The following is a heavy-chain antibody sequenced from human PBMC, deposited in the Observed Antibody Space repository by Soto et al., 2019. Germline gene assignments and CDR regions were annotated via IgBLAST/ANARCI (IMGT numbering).Heavy chain of an antibody. J-gene: IGHJ3*02. CDR3: ARSRVSTPRLEDPFDI. V-gene: IGHV5-51*01. CDR1: GYSFTTYW. Sequence: PGESLKISCKGSGYSFTTYWLAWVRQMPGKGPEYMGIIYPGDSDSRYSPAFQGQVTISADKSINTAYLQWTSLKASDTAIYYCARSRVSTPRLEDPFDIWGQGTRVTVSS. CDR2: IYPGDSDS. D-gene: IGHD5-12*01.